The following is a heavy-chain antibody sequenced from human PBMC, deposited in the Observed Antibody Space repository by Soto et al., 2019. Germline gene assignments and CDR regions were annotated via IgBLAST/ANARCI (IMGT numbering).Heavy chain of an antibody. Sequence: GALVKVSCKASGGTFSSYAISWVRQAPGPGLEWMGGIIPIFGTANYAQKFQGRVTITADESTSTAYMELSSLRSEDTAVYYCARFSTGYYYGSGAPDYCGQGTLVTVSS. CDR3: ARFSTGYYYGSGAPDY. CDR1: GGTFSSYA. D-gene: IGHD3-10*01. CDR2: IIPIFGTA. V-gene: IGHV1-69*13. J-gene: IGHJ4*02.